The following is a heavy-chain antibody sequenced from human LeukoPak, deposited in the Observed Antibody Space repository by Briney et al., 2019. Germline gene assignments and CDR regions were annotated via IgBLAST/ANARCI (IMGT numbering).Heavy chain of an antibody. V-gene: IGHV1-69-2*01. J-gene: IGHJ4*02. CDR1: GYTFTDYY. D-gene: IGHD6-6*01. CDR3: ATFGGDSSSSPLYYFDY. CDR2: VDPEDGET. Sequence: ASVKVSCKFSGYTFTDYYMHWVQQAPGKGLEWMGLVDPEDGETIYAEKFQGRVTITADTSTDTAYMELSSLRSEDTAVYYCATFGGDSSSSPLYYFDYWGQGTLVTVSS.